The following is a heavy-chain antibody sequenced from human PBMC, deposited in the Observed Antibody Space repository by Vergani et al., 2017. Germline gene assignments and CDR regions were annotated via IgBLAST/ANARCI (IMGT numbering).Heavy chain of an antibody. CDR1: DSSIMTNPY. J-gene: IGHJ6*02. D-gene: IGHD3-10*01. CDR3: ARHRGSGGFFPSSYFYGMDV. Sequence: QVQLQESGPGLVKPSETLTLTCDVSDSSIMTNPYWGWFRQSPGKGLEWIGCIHHSGDTHYNSSLKIRVSISIVSSSKFSLSLTSVTAADKAIYYCARHRGSGGFFPSSYFYGMDVWGHGTTVTVSS. V-gene: IGHV4-38-2*01. CDR2: IHHSGDT.